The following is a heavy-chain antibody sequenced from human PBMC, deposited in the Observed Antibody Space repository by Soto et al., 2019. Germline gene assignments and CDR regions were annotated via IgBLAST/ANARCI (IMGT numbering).Heavy chain of an antibody. D-gene: IGHD3-22*01. CDR3: ARSTLVVLVIHEFDS. CDR1: EFTFNSYA. CDR2: IRGSGVIT. Sequence: PVWSLRLSCGASEFTFNSYAVNWVRQAPGKGLEWVSGIRGSGVITHYADSVKGRCTISRDSSRDTLYLQMNSLSAEDTAVYYCARSTLVVLVIHEFDSSGEGTLVTVYS. J-gene: IGHJ4*02. V-gene: IGHV3-23*01.